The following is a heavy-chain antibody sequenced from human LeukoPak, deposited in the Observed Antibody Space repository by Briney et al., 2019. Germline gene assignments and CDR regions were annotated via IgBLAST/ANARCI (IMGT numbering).Heavy chain of an antibody. CDR3: ARDRENVPYYYYGIDV. D-gene: IGHD3-10*01. J-gene: IGHJ6*02. CDR2: TWYDGSNE. V-gene: IGHV3-33*01. CDR1: GFTFNTYG. Sequence: GGSLRLSCAASGFTFNTYGMHWVRQDPGKGLERVATTWYDGSNENYADSVKGRFTISRDNSKKTLYLQMNSLRAEDTAVYYCARDRENVPYYYYGIDVWGQGTTVTVSS.